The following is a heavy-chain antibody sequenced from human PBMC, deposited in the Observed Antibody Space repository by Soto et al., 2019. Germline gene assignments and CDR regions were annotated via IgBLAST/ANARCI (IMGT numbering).Heavy chain of an antibody. CDR2: ISYDGSNK. J-gene: IGHJ4*02. CDR3: ASFPYD. D-gene: IGHD2-2*01. V-gene: IGHV3-30*03. Sequence: QVQLVESGGGVVQPGRSLRLSCAASGFTFSSYGMHWVRQAPGKGLEWVAIISYDGSNKYYADSVKGRFTISRDNSKNTLYLQMNSLRAEDTAVYYCASFPYDWGQGTLVTVSS. CDR1: GFTFSSYG.